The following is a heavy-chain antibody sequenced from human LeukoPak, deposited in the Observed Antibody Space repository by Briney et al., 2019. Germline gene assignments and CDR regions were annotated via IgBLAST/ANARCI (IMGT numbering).Heavy chain of an antibody. CDR1: GYTFTGYY. Sequence: ASVKVSCKASGYTFTGYYMHWVRQAPGQGLEWMGWINPNSGGTNYAQKFQGRATMTRDTSISTAYMELSRLRSDDTAVYYCARAGGIAAAVPSDYWGQGTLVTVSS. CDR3: ARAGGIAAAVPSDY. D-gene: IGHD6-13*01. CDR2: INPNSGGT. J-gene: IGHJ4*02. V-gene: IGHV1-2*02.